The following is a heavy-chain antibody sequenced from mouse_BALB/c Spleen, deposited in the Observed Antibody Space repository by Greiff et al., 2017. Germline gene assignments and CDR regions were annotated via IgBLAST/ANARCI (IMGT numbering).Heavy chain of an antibody. Sequence: EVMLVESGGGLVQPGGSLRLSCATSGFTFTDYYMSWVRQPPGKALEWLGFIRNKANGYTTEYSASVKGRFTISRDNSQSILYLQMNTLRAEDRATYYCARVYGNYGAMDYWGQGTSVTVSS. V-gene: IGHV7-3*02. CDR1: GFTFTDYY. CDR2: IRNKANGYTT. J-gene: IGHJ4*01. CDR3: ARVYGNYGAMDY. D-gene: IGHD2-1*01.